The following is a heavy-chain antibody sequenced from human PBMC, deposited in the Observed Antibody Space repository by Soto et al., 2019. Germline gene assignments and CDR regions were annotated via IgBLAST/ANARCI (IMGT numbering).Heavy chain of an antibody. J-gene: IGHJ4*02. CDR1: GYTFTSYG. CDR3: ARDLDPTRGYSGYDTRYYFDY. D-gene: IGHD5-12*01. Sequence: ASGKVCCKASGYTFTSYGISWVRQAPGQGLEWMGWISAYNGNTNYAQKLQGRVTMTTDTSTSTAYMELRSLRSDDTAVYYCARDLDPTRGYSGYDTRYYFDYWGQGTLVTVSS. CDR2: ISAYNGNT. V-gene: IGHV1-18*01.